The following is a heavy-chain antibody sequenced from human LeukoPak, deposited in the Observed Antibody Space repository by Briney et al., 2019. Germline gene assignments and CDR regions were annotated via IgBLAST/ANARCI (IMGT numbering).Heavy chain of an antibody. V-gene: IGHV3-7*05. CDR3: ASRAGYSSSWSAFDY. CDR1: GGSISSSNA. J-gene: IGHJ4*02. D-gene: IGHD6-13*01. CDR2: IKQDGSEK. Sequence: ETLSLTCTVSGGSISSSNAYWGWVRQAPGKGLEWVANIKQDGSEKYYVDSVKGRFTISRDNAKNSLYLQMNSLRAEDTAVYYCASRAGYSSSWSAFDYWGQGTLVTVSS.